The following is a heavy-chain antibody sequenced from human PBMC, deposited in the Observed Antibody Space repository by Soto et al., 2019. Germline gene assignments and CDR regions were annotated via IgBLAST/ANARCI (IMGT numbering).Heavy chain of an antibody. V-gene: IGHV4-31*03. D-gene: IGHD6-19*01. CDR1: GVSIRSGGYY. J-gene: IGHJ4*02. CDR3: ARQNPYSSGSYYFDF. CDR2: IYYNGSP. Sequence: SETLSLTCTGSGVSIRSGGYYWSWIRQHPGKGLEWIGYIYYNGSPYYNPSLKSRVTISVDPSKNRFSLDLNSVTAADTAVYYCARQNPYSSGSYYFDFWGQGALVTVSS.